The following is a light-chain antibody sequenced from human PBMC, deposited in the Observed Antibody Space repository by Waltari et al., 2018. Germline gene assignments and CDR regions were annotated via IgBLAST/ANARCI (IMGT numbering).Light chain of an antibody. Sequence: EIVLTQSPDTLSLSPGERVTLSCRASQSVSNNYLAWYQQNPGQAPRLLISGASNRATGIPDRFSGSGSGTDFTLSISRLEPEDFAVYYCQQYGGSPPSTFGGGTRVEIK. CDR3: QQYGGSPPST. J-gene: IGKJ4*01. V-gene: IGKV3-20*01. CDR2: GAS. CDR1: QSVSNNY.